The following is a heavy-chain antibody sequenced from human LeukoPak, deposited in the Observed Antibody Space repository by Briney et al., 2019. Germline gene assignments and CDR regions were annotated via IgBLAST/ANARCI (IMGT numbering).Heavy chain of an antibody. CDR2: INTNTGNP. D-gene: IGHD4-17*01. Sequence: ASVKISCKTSGYTFISYAINWVRQAPGQGLEWMGWINTNTGNPTYAQGFTGRFVFSLDTFVSTAYLQISRLETEDTAIYYCASSNNDGDYLGVGFDYWGQGALVTVSS. J-gene: IGHJ4*02. V-gene: IGHV7-4-1*02. CDR1: GYTFISYA. CDR3: ASSNNDGDYLGVGFDY.